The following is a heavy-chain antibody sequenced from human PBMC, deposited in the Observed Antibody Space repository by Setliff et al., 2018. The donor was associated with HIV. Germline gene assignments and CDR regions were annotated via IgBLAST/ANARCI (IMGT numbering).Heavy chain of an antibody. CDR1: GFTFSSYA. CDR2: ISTSGANT. Sequence: GGSLRLSCAASGFTFSSYAMSWVRQAPGKGLEWVSTISTSGANTYDAGSVKGRFTISRDNSKNTLYLQMNSLRAEDTAVYYCAFRGFGDSLSWFPLRYWGQGTLVTVSS. CDR3: AFRGFGDSLSWFPLRY. V-gene: IGHV3-23*01. J-gene: IGHJ4*02. D-gene: IGHD3-10*01.